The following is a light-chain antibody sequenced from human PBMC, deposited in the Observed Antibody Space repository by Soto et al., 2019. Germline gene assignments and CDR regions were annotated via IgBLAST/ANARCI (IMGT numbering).Light chain of an antibody. J-gene: IGKJ1*01. Sequence: DIQMTQSPSTLSASVGDRVTITCRASQSIGDSLAWLQLKPGKAPRLLIYTASSLQTAVPSRFSGRGSGTDFSLTITSLEPEDFATYYCQQTYSFPWTFGQGTKVDIK. CDR1: QSIGDS. CDR2: TAS. V-gene: IGKV1-39*01. CDR3: QQTYSFPWT.